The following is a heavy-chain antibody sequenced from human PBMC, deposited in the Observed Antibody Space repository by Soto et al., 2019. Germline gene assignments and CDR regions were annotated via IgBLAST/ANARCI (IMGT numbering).Heavy chain of an antibody. Sequence: QVQLVESGGGVVQPGRSLRLSCAASGFTFSSYAMHWVHQAPGKGLEWVAVISYDGSNKYYADSVKGRFTISRDNSKNTLYLQMNSLRAEDTAVYYCARDGLDCGGDCYAHFDYWGQGTLVTVSS. J-gene: IGHJ4*02. CDR1: GFTFSSYA. V-gene: IGHV3-30-3*01. D-gene: IGHD2-21*02. CDR3: ARDGLDCGGDCYAHFDY. CDR2: ISYDGSNK.